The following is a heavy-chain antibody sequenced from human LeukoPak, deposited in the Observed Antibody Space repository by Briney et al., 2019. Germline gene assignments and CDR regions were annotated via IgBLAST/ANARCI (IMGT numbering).Heavy chain of an antibody. CDR2: ISAYNGNT. Sequence: ASVKVSCKASGYTFTSYGISWVRQAPGQGLEWMGWISAYNGNTNYAQKLQGRVTMTTDTSTSTAYMELRSLRSGDTAVYYCARDQIAAAGVDYYYYYGMDVWGQGTTVTVSS. V-gene: IGHV1-18*01. D-gene: IGHD6-13*01. CDR1: GYTFTSYG. CDR3: ARDQIAAAGVDYYYYYGMDV. J-gene: IGHJ6*02.